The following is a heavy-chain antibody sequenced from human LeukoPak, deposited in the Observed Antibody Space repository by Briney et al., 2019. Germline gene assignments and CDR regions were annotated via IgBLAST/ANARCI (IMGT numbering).Heavy chain of an antibody. CDR3: ARDRYCSGGSCYENAFDI. V-gene: IGHV1-2*02. CDR1: GYTFTGYY. D-gene: IGHD2-15*01. J-gene: IGHJ3*02. Sequence: GASVKVSCKASGYTFTGYYMHWVRQAPGQGLEWMGWINPNSGGTNYAQKFQGRVTMTRDTSISTAYMELSRLRTDDTAVYYCARDRYCSGGSCYENAFDIWGQGTMVTVSS. CDR2: INPNSGGT.